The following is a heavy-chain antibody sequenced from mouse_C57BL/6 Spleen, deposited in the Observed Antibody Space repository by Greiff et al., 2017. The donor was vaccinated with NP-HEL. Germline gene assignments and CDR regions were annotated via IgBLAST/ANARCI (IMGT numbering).Heavy chain of an antibody. Sequence: QVQLQQPGAELVRPGSSVKLSCKASGYTFTSYWMHWVKQRPIQGLEWIGNIDPSDSETHYNQKFKDKATLTVDKSSSTAYMQPSSLTSEDSAVYYCARYGYYAMDYWGQGTSVTVSS. V-gene: IGHV1-52*01. CDR3: ARYGYYAMDY. D-gene: IGHD1-1*02. CDR1: GYTFTSYW. J-gene: IGHJ4*01. CDR2: IDPSDSET.